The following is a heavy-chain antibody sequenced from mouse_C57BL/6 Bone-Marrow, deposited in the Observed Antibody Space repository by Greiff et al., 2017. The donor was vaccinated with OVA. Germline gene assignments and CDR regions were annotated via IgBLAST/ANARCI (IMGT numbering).Heavy chain of an antibody. CDR2: INPSTGGT. V-gene: IGHV1-42*01. CDR1: GYSFTGYY. CDR3: ARWDDYDEAWFAY. D-gene: IGHD2-4*01. J-gene: IGHJ3*01. Sequence: EVKLQQSGPELVKPGASVKISCKASGYSFTGYYMNWVKQSPEKSLEWIGEINPSTGGTTYNQKFKAKATLTVDKSSSTAYMQLQSLTSEDSAVYYCARWDDYDEAWFAYWGQGTLVTVSA.